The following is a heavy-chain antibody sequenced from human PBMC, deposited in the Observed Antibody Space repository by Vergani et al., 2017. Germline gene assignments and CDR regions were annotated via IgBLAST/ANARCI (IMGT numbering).Heavy chain of an antibody. CDR2: IYYSGST. D-gene: IGHD6-13*01. Sequence: QLQLQESGPGLVKPSETLSLTCTVSGGSISSSSYYWGGIRQPPGKGLEWIGRIYYSGSTYYNPSLKSRVTISVDTSKNQFSLKRSSVTAADTAVYYCARQPSRYSSSWSPDYWGQGTLVTVSS. J-gene: IGHJ4*02. CDR1: GGSISSSSYY. V-gene: IGHV4-39*01. CDR3: ARQPSRYSSSWSPDY.